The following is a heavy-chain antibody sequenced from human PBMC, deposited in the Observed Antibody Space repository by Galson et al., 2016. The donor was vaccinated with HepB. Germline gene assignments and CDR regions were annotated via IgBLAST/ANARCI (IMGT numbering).Heavy chain of an antibody. Sequence: SLRLSCAASGFTFSDHYMDWVRQAPGKGLEWIGRILTKTSSYTTQYAAFVEGRFTISRDDSKKSLYLQVNSPKTEDTAVYYCTSGSSGHLYWGQGTLVTVSS. CDR3: TSGSSGHLY. D-gene: IGHD3-22*01. CDR1: GFTFSDHY. CDR2: ILTKTSSYTT. V-gene: IGHV3-72*01. J-gene: IGHJ4*02.